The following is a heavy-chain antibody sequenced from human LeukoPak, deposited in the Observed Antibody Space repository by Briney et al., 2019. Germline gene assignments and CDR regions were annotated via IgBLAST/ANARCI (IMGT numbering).Heavy chain of an antibody. CDR3: ARDDSGPQAFDI. V-gene: IGHV3-74*01. CDR2: IKGDGSGI. Sequence: GGSLRLSCAVSGFSLSNYWIHWVRQAPGEGLVWVSHIKGDGSGIKYADSVRGRFTISTDSASNTVYLQMNSLRVEDTAVYYCARDDSGPQAFDIWGQGTMVTVSS. CDR1: GFSLSNYW. J-gene: IGHJ3*02. D-gene: IGHD4/OR15-4a*01.